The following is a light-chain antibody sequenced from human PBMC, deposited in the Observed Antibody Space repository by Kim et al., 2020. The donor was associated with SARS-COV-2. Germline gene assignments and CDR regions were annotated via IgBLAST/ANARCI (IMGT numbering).Light chain of an antibody. CDR3: QHRKTWPVT. CDR2: DVS. J-gene: IGKJ4*01. Sequence: SLAPGERATLSWRASQSVNNYLAWYQQKPGQAPRLLLYDVSNRATGIPARFSGSGSGTDFTLTISSLEPEDSAVYYCQHRKTWPVTFGGGTKLEI. CDR1: QSVNNY. V-gene: IGKV3-11*01.